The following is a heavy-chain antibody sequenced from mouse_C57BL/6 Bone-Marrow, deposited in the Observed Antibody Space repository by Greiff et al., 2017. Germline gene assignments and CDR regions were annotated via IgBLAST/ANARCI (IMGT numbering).Heavy chain of an antibody. Sequence: EVQLQQSGPELVKPGASVKISCKASGYSFTDYNMNWVKQSNGKSLEWIGVINPNYGTISYNQKFKGKATLTVDQSSSTAYMQLNSLTSEDSAVYYCASIYYYGSSYGVDYWGQGTSVTVSS. V-gene: IGHV1-39*01. D-gene: IGHD1-1*01. J-gene: IGHJ4*01. CDR2: INPNYGTI. CDR1: GYSFTDYN. CDR3: ASIYYYGSSYGVDY.